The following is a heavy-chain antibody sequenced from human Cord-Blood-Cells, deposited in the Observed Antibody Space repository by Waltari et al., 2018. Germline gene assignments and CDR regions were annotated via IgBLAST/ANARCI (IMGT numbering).Heavy chain of an antibody. Sequence: QVQLQESGPGLVKPSETLSLTCAVSGYSISSGYYWGWIRQPPGKGLEWIGSIYHSGSTYYNPSPKSRVTISVDTTKNQFSLKLSSVTAADTAVYYCARENWNDAFDIWGQGTMVTVSS. CDR2: IYHSGST. V-gene: IGHV4-38-2*02. CDR3: ARENWNDAFDI. D-gene: IGHD1-1*01. J-gene: IGHJ3*02. CDR1: GYSISSGYY.